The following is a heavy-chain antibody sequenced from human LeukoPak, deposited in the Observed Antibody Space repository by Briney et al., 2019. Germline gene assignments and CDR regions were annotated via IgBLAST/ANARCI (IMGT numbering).Heavy chain of an antibody. CDR1: GFTFSSYW. Sequence: PGGSLRLXCAASGFTFSSYWMNWVRLAPGKGLEWVSSISSSSSYIYYADSVKGRFTISRDNAKNSLYLQMNSLRAEDTAVYHCAAHYRYNWNYAATSGSIWGQGTMVTVSS. V-gene: IGHV3-21*01. CDR3: AAHYRYNWNYAATSGSI. D-gene: IGHD1-7*01. CDR2: ISSSSSYI. J-gene: IGHJ3*02.